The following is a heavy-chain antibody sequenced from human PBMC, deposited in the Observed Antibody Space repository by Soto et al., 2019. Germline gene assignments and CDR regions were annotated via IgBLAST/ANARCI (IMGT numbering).Heavy chain of an antibody. CDR2: IIPIFGTA. CDR1: GGTFSSYA. Sequence: QVQLVQSGAEVKKPGSSVKVSCKASGGTFSSYAISWVRQAPGQGLEWMGGIIPIFGTANYAQKFQGRVTITAGESKSTAYMELSSLRSEDTAVYYCARDNAHGYCSGGSCLDPDAFDIWGQGTMVTVSS. V-gene: IGHV1-69*12. J-gene: IGHJ3*02. D-gene: IGHD2-15*01. CDR3: ARDNAHGYCSGGSCLDPDAFDI.